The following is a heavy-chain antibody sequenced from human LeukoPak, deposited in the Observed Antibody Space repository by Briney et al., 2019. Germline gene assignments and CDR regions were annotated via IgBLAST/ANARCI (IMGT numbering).Heavy chain of an antibody. CDR1: GYTFTSYY. J-gene: IGHJ3*02. CDR2: INPSGGST. D-gene: IGHD3-22*01. CDR3: ASVTMIEFSAFDI. V-gene: IGHV1-46*01. Sequence: ASGKVSCKASGYTFTSYYMHWVRQAPGQGLEWMGIINPSGGSTSYAQKFQGRVTMTRDTSTSTVYMELSSLRSEDTAVYYCASVTMIEFSAFDIWGQGTMVTVSS.